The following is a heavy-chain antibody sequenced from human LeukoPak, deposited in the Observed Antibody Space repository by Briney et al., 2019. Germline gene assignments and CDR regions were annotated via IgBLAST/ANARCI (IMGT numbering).Heavy chain of an antibody. J-gene: IGHJ5*02. Sequence: SETLSLTCAVYGGSFSVYYWTWIRQPPGKGLEWIGEINHRGSTNHNPSHKSRVTISVDTSKNQFSLKLSSVTAADTAVYYCARFGYGSGSYYNWFDPWGQGTLVTVSS. V-gene: IGHV4-34*01. CDR1: GGSFSVYY. CDR2: INHRGST. CDR3: ARFGYGSGSYYNWFDP. D-gene: IGHD3-10*01.